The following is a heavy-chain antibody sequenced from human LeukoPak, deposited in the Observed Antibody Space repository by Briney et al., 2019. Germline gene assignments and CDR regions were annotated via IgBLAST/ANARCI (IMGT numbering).Heavy chain of an antibody. V-gene: IGHV3-64*04. Sequence: GGSLRLSCSASGFTFSSFDMHWVRQAPGEGLEYVSVISSNGGRTYSADSVKGRFTISRDNSKNTLYLQMNSLRAEDTAVYYCARSTYEPGDLPPPFDYWGQGTLVTVSS. D-gene: IGHD2-21*02. CDR3: ARSTYEPGDLPPPFDY. CDR1: GFTFSSFD. J-gene: IGHJ4*02. CDR2: ISSNGGRT.